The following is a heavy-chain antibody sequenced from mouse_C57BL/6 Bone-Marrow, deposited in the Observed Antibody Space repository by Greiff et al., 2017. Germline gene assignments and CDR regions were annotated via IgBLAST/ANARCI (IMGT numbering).Heavy chain of an antibody. CDR1: GYTFTSYW. V-gene: IGHV1-69*01. Sequence: QVQLQQPGAELVMPGASVKLSCKASGYTFTSYWMHWVKQRPGQGLEWIGEIDPSDSYTNYNQKFKGKSTLTVDKSSSTAYMHLNSLTSEDSAVYYCANLLAYWGQGTLVTVSA. J-gene: IGHJ3*01. CDR2: IDPSDSYT. CDR3: ANLLAY.